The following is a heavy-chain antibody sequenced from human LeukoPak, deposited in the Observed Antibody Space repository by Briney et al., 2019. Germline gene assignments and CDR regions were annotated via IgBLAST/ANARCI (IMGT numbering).Heavy chain of an antibody. CDR3: ARVPCMVRGVIPACWRGRARTNGMDV. CDR1: RGTFSSYA. Sequence: ASVNVSCKASRGTFSSYAISRVRQAPGQGLEWMGGFIPIFGTANYAQTFQGRVTISADESTRTAYMALSSLRSEDTAVYYCARVPCMVRGVIPACWRGRARTNGMDVWGKGTTVTVSS. D-gene: IGHD3-10*01. V-gene: IGHV1-69*13. CDR2: FIPIFGTA. J-gene: IGHJ6*04.